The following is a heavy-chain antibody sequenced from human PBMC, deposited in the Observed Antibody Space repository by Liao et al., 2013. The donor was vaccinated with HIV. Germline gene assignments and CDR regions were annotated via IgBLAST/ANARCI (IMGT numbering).Heavy chain of an antibody. J-gene: IGHJ4*02. CDR1: GGSISSYY. CDR2: IYTSGST. Sequence: QVQLQESGPGLVKPSETLSLTCTVSGGSISSYYWSWIRQPAGKGLEWIGRIYTSGSTNYNPSLKSRVTMSVDTSKNQFSLKLSSVTAADTAVYYCARGEGEWLIWVNTYFDLLGPGEPWSPVSS. V-gene: IGHV4-4*07. D-gene: IGHD3-3*01. CDR3: ARGEGEWLIWVNTYFDL.